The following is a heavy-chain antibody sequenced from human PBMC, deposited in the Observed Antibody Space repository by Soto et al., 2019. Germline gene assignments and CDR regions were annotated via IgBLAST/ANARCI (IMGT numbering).Heavy chain of an antibody. D-gene: IGHD3-22*01. CDR2: IIPIFGTA. CDR1: GGTFSSYA. CDR3: AGDSSGYYFFDY. V-gene: IGHV1-69*13. Sequence: SVKVSCKASGGTFSSYAISWVRQAPGQGLEWMGGIIPIFGTANYAQKFQGRVTITADESTSKAYMELSSLRSEDTAVYYCAGDSSGYYFFDYWGQGTMVTVSS. J-gene: IGHJ4*02.